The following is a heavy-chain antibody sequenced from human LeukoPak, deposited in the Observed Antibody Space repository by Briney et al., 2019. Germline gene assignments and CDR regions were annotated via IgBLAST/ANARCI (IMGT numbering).Heavy chain of an antibody. CDR1: GGSISTYY. CDR2: IFYSGST. J-gene: IGHJ3*02. Sequence: SKTLSLTCTVSGGSISTYYWSWIRQPPGKGLEWIGYIFYSGSTNYSPSLKSRVTISVDTSKSQFSLKLSSVTAADTAVYYCARAHGVVDPFSPFDIWGQGTVVTVSS. CDR3: ARAHGVVDPFSPFDI. D-gene: IGHD3-22*01. V-gene: IGHV4-59*01.